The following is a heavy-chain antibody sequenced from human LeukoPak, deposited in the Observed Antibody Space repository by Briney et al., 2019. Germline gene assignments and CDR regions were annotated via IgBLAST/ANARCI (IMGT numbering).Heavy chain of an antibody. Sequence: AASVKVSCKASGYTFTGYYMHWVRQAPGQGLEWMGWINPKSGGTNYAQKFQGRVTMTRDTSISTAYMELSRLRSDDTAVYYCARGARMYYYDSSGYNDYWGQGTLVTVSS. CDR3: ARGARMYYYDSSGYNDY. J-gene: IGHJ4*02. CDR1: GYTFTGYY. D-gene: IGHD3-22*01. V-gene: IGHV1-2*02. CDR2: INPKSGGT.